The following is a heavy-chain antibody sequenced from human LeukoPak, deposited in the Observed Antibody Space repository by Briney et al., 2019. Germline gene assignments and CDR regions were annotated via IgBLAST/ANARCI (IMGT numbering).Heavy chain of an antibody. D-gene: IGHD2-15*01. J-gene: IGHJ4*02. Sequence: GESLRLSCAASGFTFSSYSMNWVRQAPGKGLEWVAYISSSSSTIYYADSVKGRFTISRDNAKNSLYLQMNSLRVEDTAVYYCAKAGYGGSSTTTYGDYWGQGTLVTVSS. CDR1: GFTFSSYS. CDR3: AKAGYGGSSTTTYGDY. V-gene: IGHV3-48*01. CDR2: ISSSSSTI.